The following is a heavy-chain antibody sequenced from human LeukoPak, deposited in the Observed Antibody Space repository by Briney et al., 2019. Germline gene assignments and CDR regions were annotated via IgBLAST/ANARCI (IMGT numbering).Heavy chain of an antibody. CDR3: AQDFPGIAVAGTLH. Sequence: GASQRLSCAASGFTFSSYAMSWVRQAPGKGLEWVSAISGSGGSTYYADSVKGRFTISRDNSKNTLYLQMNSLRAEDTAVYYCAQDFPGIAVAGTLHWGQGTLVTVSS. D-gene: IGHD6-19*01. CDR1: GFTFSSYA. J-gene: IGHJ4*02. CDR2: ISGSGGST. V-gene: IGHV3-23*01.